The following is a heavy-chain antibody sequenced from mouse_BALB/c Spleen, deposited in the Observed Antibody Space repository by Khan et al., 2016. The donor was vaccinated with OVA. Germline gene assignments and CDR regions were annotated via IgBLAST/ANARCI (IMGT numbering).Heavy chain of an antibody. J-gene: IGHJ4*01. CDR2: INPRSGYT. CDR3: ARRTTGYTMDY. Sequence: QVQLQQSGAELARPGASVRMSCKASGYTFTSNTMHWVKQRPGQGLEWIGYINPRSGYTNYNQNFKDEATLTADKSSSTAYMQLSSLTSEDSAVYYCARRTTGYTMDYWGQGTSVTVSS. D-gene: IGHD2-14*01. CDR1: GYTFTSNT. V-gene: IGHV1-4*01.